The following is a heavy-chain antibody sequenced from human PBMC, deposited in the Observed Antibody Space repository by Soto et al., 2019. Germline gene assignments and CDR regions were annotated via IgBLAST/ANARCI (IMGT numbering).Heavy chain of an antibody. Sequence: GGSLRLSCAASGVTFSGYAMSWVRQAPGKGLEWVAVIWYDGSNKYYADSVKGRFTISRDNSKNTLYLQMNSLRAEDTAVYYCARVNDVDTAMAPFDYWGQGTLVTVSS. D-gene: IGHD5-18*01. CDR2: IWYDGSNK. CDR1: GVTFSGYA. V-gene: IGHV3-33*08. J-gene: IGHJ4*02. CDR3: ARVNDVDTAMAPFDY.